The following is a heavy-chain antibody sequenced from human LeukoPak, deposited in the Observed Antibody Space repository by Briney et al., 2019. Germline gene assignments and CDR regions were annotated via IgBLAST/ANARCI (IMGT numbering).Heavy chain of an antibody. CDR1: GGSISTYY. D-gene: IGHD3-10*01. J-gene: IGHJ6*03. CDR2: FSYSGSP. Sequence: SETLSLTCAVSGGSISTYYWSWIRQPPGKGLEWIGYFSYSGSPNYNPSLKSRVTISVDTSKNQFSLRLSSVTGADTAVYYCARPVRSPYYYYMDVWGKGTTVTVSS. CDR3: ARPVRSPYYYYMDV. V-gene: IGHV4-59*01.